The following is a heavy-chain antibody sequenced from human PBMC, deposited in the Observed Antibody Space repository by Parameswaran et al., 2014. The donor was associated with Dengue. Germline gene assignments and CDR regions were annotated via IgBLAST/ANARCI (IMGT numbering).Heavy chain of an antibody. Sequence: WVRQAPGQGLEWMGWINTNTGNPTYAQGFTGRFVFSLDTSVSTAYLQISSLKAEDTAVYYCARDRGGSLLYYYGMDVWGQGTTVTVSS. D-gene: IGHD3-10*01. CDR2: INTNTGNP. CDR3: ARDRGGSLLYYYGMDV. J-gene: IGHJ6*02. V-gene: IGHV7-4-1*02.